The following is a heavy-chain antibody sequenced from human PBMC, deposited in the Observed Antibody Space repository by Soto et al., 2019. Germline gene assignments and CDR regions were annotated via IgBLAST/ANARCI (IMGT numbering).Heavy chain of an antibody. D-gene: IGHD3-3*01. CDR3: ATGHYDFWSGYNIFFDY. CDR2: FDPEDGET. V-gene: IGHV1-24*01. CDR1: GYTLTELS. J-gene: IGHJ4*01. Sequence: ASVKVSCKVSGYTLTELSMHWVRQAPGKGLEWMGGFDPEDGETIYAQKFQGRVTMTEDTSTDTAYMELSSLRSEDTAVYYCATGHYDFWSGYNIFFDYWGHGTLVPVSS.